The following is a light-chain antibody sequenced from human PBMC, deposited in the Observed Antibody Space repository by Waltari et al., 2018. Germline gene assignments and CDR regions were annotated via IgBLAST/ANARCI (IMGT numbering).Light chain of an antibody. J-gene: IGLJ1*01. Sequence: QSALTQPPSASGSPGQSVTITCTGTRSDVGGYKLVSWYQQFPGKAPNLLISEVSERPSAVPARFSGSKSGNTASLTVSGLQAEDDADYYCSSYAGNNSLVFGTGTRVTV. CDR1: RSDVGGYKL. CDR3: SSYAGNNSLV. V-gene: IGLV2-8*01. CDR2: EVS.